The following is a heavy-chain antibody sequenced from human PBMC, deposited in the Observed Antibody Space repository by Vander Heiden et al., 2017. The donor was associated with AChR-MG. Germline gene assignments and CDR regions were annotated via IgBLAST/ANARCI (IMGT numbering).Heavy chain of an antibody. CDR3: ARRDILTGYYVYYYYGMDV. J-gene: IGHJ6*02. CDR1: GGSFSGYY. D-gene: IGHD3-9*01. CDR2: IDHSGST. V-gene: IGHV4-34*01. Sequence: QVQLQQWGAGLLKPSETLSLTCAVYGGSFSGYYCSWIRQPPGKGLEWIGEIDHSGSTNYNPSLKSRVTISVDTSKNQFSLKLSSVTAADTAVYYCARRDILTGYYVYYYYGMDVWGQGTTVTVSS.